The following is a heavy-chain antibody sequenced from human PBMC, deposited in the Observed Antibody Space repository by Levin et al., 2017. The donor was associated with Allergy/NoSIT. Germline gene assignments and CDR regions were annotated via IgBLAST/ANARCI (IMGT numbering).Heavy chain of an antibody. V-gene: IGHV4-59*01. CDR1: GGSISSYY. J-gene: IGHJ3*02. D-gene: IGHD2-15*01. CDR3: ASSCCYGTDAFDI. Sequence: SQTLSLTCTVSGGSISSYYWSWIRQPPGKGLEWIGYIYYSGSTNYNPSLKSRVTISVDTSKNQFSLKLSSVTAADTAVYYCASSCCYGTDAFDIWGQGTMVTVSS. CDR2: IYYSGST.